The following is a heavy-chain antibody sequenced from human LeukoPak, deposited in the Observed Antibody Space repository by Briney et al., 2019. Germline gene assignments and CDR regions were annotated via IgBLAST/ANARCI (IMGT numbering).Heavy chain of an antibody. Sequence: GGSLRLPCAASGFTFSNYGLHWVRQAPGKGLEWVSFIRYDGSNQYYTDSVKGRFTISRDNSKSTLYLQMNSLRTEDTAMYYCAKGAPNLPDYWGQGTLVTVSS. D-gene: IGHD2-8*01. V-gene: IGHV3-30*02. CDR3: AKGAPNLPDY. CDR1: GFTFSNYG. J-gene: IGHJ4*02. CDR2: IRYDGSNQ.